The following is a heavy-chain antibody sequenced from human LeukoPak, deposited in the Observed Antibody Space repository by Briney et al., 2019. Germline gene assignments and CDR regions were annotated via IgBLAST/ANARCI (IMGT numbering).Heavy chain of an antibody. J-gene: IGHJ3*02. CDR1: GGTFSSNA. CDR3: ASYVVVVAAKGAFDI. D-gene: IGHD2-15*01. CDR2: IIPIFGTA. Sequence: SVKVSCKASGGTFSSNAISWVRQAPGQGLEWMGRIIPIFGTANYAQKFQGRVTITTDESTSTAYMELSSLRSEDTAVYYCASYVVVVAAKGAFDIWGQGTMVTVSS. V-gene: IGHV1-69*05.